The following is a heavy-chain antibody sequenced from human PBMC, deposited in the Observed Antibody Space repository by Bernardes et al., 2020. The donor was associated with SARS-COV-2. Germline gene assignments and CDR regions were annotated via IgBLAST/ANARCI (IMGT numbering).Heavy chain of an antibody. J-gene: IGHJ3*02. CDR3: ARSGYDYVWGSYRSDAFDI. CDR2: INPNSGGT. Sequence: ASVKVSCKASGYTFTGYYMHWARQAPGQGLEWMGWINPNSGGTNYAQKFQGRVTMTRDTSISTAYMELSRLRSDDTAVYYCARSGYDYVWGSYRSDAFDIWGQGTMVTVSS. CDR1: GYTFTGYY. V-gene: IGHV1-2*02. D-gene: IGHD3-16*02.